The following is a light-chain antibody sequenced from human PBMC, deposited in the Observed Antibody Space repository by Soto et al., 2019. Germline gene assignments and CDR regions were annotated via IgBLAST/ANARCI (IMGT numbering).Light chain of an antibody. CDR3: NSYDSSLSGSGVV. J-gene: IGLJ2*01. V-gene: IGLV1-40*01. CDR2: GNS. Sequence: QAVVTQPPSVSGAPGQRVTISCTGSSSNIGAGYDVHWYQQLPGTAPKLLIYGNSNRPSGVPDRFSGSKSGTSASMAITGLQAEHEANYYCNSYDSSLSGSGVVFGGGTKLTVL. CDR1: SSNIGAGYD.